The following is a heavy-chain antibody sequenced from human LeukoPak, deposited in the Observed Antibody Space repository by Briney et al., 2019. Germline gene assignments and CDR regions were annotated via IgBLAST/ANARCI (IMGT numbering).Heavy chain of an antibody. CDR2: IRYDGSNK. CDR1: GFIFRSYG. Sequence: GGSLRLSCAASGFIFRSYGIHWVRQAPGKGLEWVAFIRYDGSNKYYADSVKGRFAISRDNSKNTLYLQMNSLRAEDTAVYYCAKDRGWSLYYFDYWGQGTLVTVSS. J-gene: IGHJ4*02. D-gene: IGHD6-19*01. V-gene: IGHV3-30*02. CDR3: AKDRGWSLYYFDY.